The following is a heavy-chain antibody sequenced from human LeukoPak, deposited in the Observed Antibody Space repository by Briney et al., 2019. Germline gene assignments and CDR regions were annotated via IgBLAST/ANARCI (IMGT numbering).Heavy chain of an antibody. CDR3: ARDPPIAAAGHFDY. Sequence: GASVKVSCEASGYTFTSYGISWVRQAPGQGLEWMGWISAYNGNTNYAQKLQGRVTMTTDTSTSTAYMELRSLRSDDTAVYYCARDPPIAAAGHFDYWGQGTLVTVSS. D-gene: IGHD6-13*01. J-gene: IGHJ4*02. CDR2: ISAYNGNT. CDR1: GYTFTSYG. V-gene: IGHV1-18*01.